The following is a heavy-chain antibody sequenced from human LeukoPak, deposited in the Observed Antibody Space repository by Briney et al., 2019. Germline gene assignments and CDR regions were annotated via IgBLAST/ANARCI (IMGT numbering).Heavy chain of an antibody. D-gene: IGHD5-18*01. V-gene: IGHV3-33*06. CDR2: IWYDGNNK. J-gene: IGHJ4*02. CDR1: GFTFSGYG. CDR3: AKDWGYTTMVSYYFDY. Sequence: GGSLRLSCAASGFTFSGYGMHWVRQAPDKGLEWVAVIWYDGNNKYYAESVKGRFTISRDNSKNTLYQQMNSLRAEDTAVYYCAKDWGYTTMVSYYFDYWGQGALVTVSS.